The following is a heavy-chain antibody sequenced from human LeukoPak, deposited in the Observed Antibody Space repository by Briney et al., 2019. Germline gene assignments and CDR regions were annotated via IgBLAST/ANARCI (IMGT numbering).Heavy chain of an antibody. CDR2: IGISSGNT. CDR1: GFPFSDSS. Sequence: PGGSLRLSCTASGFPFSDSSMNWVRQALGKGLEWISYIGISSGNTKYADSVKGRFTISADNARNSPYLQTNSLRVEDTAVYYCARDHNYAFDNWGQGTLVSVSS. D-gene: IGHD1-1*01. V-gene: IGHV3-48*04. J-gene: IGHJ4*02. CDR3: ARDHNYAFDN.